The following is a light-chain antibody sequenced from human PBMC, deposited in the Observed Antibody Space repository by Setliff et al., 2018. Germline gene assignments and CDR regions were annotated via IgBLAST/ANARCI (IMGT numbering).Light chain of an antibody. CDR1: QGISSR. Sequence: DTQMTQSPSSLSASVGDRVTITCRASQGISSRLAWYQQKPGKVPKLLIHTASTLESGVPSRFSGSGSGTDFTLTISSLRPEDVATYYCQKCDSAPFTVGQGTKVDNK. CDR3: QKCDSAPFT. V-gene: IGKV1-27*01. CDR2: TAS. J-gene: IGKJ2*01.